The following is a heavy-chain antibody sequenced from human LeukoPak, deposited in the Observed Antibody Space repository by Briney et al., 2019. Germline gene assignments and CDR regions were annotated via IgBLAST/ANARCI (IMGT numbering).Heavy chain of an antibody. CDR1: GGSISSGGYY. J-gene: IGHJ4*02. CDR2: IYHSGST. Sequence: PSETLSLTCTVSGGSISSGGYYWSWIRQPPGKGLEWIGYIYHSGSTYYNPSLKSRVTISVDKSKNQFSLKLSSVTAADTAVYYCASLYGGSGSYLGYWGQGTLVTVSS. V-gene: IGHV4-30-2*01. D-gene: IGHD3-10*01. CDR3: ASLYGGSGSYLGY.